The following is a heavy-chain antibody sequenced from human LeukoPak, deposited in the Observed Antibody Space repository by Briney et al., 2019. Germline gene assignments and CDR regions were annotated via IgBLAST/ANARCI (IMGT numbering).Heavy chain of an antibody. CDR2: IKQDGSEK. V-gene: IGHV3-7*01. Sequence: TGGSLRLSCAASGFTFSSYWMSWVRQAPGKGQEWVANIKQDGSEKYYVDSVKGRFTISRDNAKNSLYLQMNSLRAEDTAVYYCAREKSQGYCSGGSCSNLDYWGQGTLVTVSS. CDR1: GFTFSSYW. D-gene: IGHD2-15*01. J-gene: IGHJ4*02. CDR3: AREKSQGYCSGGSCSNLDY.